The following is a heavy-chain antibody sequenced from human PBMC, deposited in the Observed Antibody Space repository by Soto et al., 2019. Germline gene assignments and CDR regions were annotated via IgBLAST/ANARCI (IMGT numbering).Heavy chain of an antibody. CDR2: IWYDGSNK. CDR3: ARGWYRSGGDFDS. Sequence: PGWSLRLSCASSVFSFKDYGMHWVRQAPGKGLEWVAIIWYDGSNKYYAESVQGRFTISRDNFKNILYLQMNSLRVDDTAVYYCARGWYRSGGDFDSWGRGTLVTVSS. CDR1: VFSFKDYG. J-gene: IGHJ4*02. V-gene: IGHV3-33*01. D-gene: IGHD6-19*01.